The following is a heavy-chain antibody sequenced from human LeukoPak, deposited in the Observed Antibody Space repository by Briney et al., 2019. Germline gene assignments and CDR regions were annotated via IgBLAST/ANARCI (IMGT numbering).Heavy chain of an antibody. CDR2: INPNSGGT. J-gene: IGHJ3*02. CDR3: AREYIVVVTAIGGEHYAFDI. Sequence: ASVKVSCKASGYTFTDYYMHWVRQAPGQGLEWMGWINPNSGGTNYAQNFQGRVTMTRDTSISTAYMELSRLRSDDTAVYYCAREYIVVVTAIGGEHYAFDIWGQGTMVTVSS. CDR1: GYTFTDYY. D-gene: IGHD2-21*02. V-gene: IGHV1-2*02.